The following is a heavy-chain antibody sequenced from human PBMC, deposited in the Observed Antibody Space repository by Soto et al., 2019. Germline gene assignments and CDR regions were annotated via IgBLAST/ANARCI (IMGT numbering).Heavy chain of an antibody. CDR2: IWYDGSNK. CDR3: ARESDSSGWYILYYYGTDV. D-gene: IGHD6-19*01. J-gene: IGHJ6*02. V-gene: IGHV3-33*01. CDR1: GFTFSSYG. Sequence: QVQLVESGGGVVQPGRSLRLSCAASGFTFSSYGMHWVRQAPGKGLEWVAVIWYDGSNKYYADSVKGRFTISRDNSKNTLYLQMNSLRAEDTAVYYCARESDSSGWYILYYYGTDVWGQGTTVTVSS.